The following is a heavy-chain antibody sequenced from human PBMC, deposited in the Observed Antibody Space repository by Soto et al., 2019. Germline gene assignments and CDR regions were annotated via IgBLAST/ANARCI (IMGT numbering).Heavy chain of an antibody. CDR2: FDPEDGET. CDR1: GYTLTELS. Sequence: GSSVQVSCKVSGYTLTELSMHWVRQAPGKGLEWMGGFDPEDGETIYAQKFQGRVTMTEDTSTDTAYMELSSLRSEDTAVYYCAAGPGATHESWFDPWGQGSLVTVS. J-gene: IGHJ5*02. CDR3: AAGPGATHESWFDP. D-gene: IGHD1-26*01. V-gene: IGHV1-24*01.